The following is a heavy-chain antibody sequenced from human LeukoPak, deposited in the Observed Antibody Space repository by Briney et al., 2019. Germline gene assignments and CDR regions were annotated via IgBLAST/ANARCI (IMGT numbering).Heavy chain of an antibody. D-gene: IGHD2-2*01. CDR2: INPNSGGT. J-gene: IGHJ4*02. CDR3: ASGGRIVVVPAAIRGDFDY. Sequence: ASVKVSCKASGYTFTGYYMHWVRQAPGQGLEWMGWINPNSGGTNYAQKFQGRVTMTRDTSISTAYMELSRLRSDDTAVYYCASGGRIVVVPAAIRGDFDYWGQGTLVTVSS. CDR1: GYTFTGYY. V-gene: IGHV1-2*02.